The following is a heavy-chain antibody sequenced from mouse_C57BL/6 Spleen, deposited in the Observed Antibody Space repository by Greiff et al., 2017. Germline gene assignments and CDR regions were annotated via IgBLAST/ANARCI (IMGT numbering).Heavy chain of an antibody. CDR2: INPGSGGT. V-gene: IGHV1-54*01. CDR3: ARSYDGYFDY. J-gene: IGHJ2*01. Sequence: VQLQQSGAELVRPGTSVKVSCKASGYAFTNYLTEWVKQRPGQGLEWIGVINPGSGGTNYNEKFKGKATLTADKSSSTAYMQLSSLTSEDSAVYFCARSYDGYFDYWGQGTTLTVSS. CDR1: GYAFTNYL. D-gene: IGHD2-3*01.